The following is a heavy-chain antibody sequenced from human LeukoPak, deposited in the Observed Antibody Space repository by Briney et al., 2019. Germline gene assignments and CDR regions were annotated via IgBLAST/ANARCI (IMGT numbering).Heavy chain of an antibody. D-gene: IGHD2-2*01. Sequence: GGSLRLSCAASGFTFSDHYMDWVRQAPGKGLEWVGRTRNKANSYTTEYAASVKGRFTISRDDSKNSLYLQMSSLKTEDTAVYYCARDYADAFDIWGQGTMVTVSS. V-gene: IGHV3-72*01. CDR3: ARDYADAFDI. CDR1: GFTFSDHY. CDR2: TRNKANSYTT. J-gene: IGHJ3*02.